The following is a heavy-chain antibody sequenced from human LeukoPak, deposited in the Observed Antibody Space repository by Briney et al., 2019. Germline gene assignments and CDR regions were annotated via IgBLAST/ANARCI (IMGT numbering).Heavy chain of an antibody. D-gene: IGHD4-11*01. Sequence: SETLSLTCTVSGGSISSYYWSWIRQPAGKGLEWIRRIYTSGSTNYNPSLKSRVTMSVDTSKNQFSLKLSSVTAADTAVYYCARVKMTTVTTGAAFDIWGQGTMVTVSS. CDR2: IYTSGST. V-gene: IGHV4-4*07. CDR3: ARVKMTTVTTGAAFDI. CDR1: GGSISSYY. J-gene: IGHJ3*02.